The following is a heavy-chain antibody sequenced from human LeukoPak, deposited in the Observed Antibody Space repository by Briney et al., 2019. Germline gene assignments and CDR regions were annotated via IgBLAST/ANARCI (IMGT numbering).Heavy chain of an antibody. Sequence: GGSLRLSCAASGFTFSSYSMNWVLQAPGKGLEWVSYISSSSSTIYYADSVKGRFTISRDNAKNSLYLQMNSLRAEDTAVYYCARGLGWNMYYFDYWGQGTLVTVSS. D-gene: IGHD1-1*01. CDR2: ISSSSSTI. J-gene: IGHJ4*02. CDR1: GFTFSSYS. V-gene: IGHV3-48*04. CDR3: ARGLGWNMYYFDY.